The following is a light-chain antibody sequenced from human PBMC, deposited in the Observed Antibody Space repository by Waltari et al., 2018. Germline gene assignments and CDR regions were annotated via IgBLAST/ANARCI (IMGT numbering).Light chain of an antibody. V-gene: IGLV1-51*01. CDR2: DNN. Sequence: QSVLTQRPSVSAAAGQKVTISCSGSSSNIGKNSVSWYQQLPGTAPKPLIYDNNKRPSGIPDRFSGSKSGASATLGITGLQTGDEADYYCGAGDSSLSIVLFGGGTKLTVL. J-gene: IGLJ2*01. CDR3: GAGDSSLSIVL. CDR1: SSNIGKNS.